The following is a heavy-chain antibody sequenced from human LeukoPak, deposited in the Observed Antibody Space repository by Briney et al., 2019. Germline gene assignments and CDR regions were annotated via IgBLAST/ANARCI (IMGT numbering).Heavy chain of an antibody. J-gene: IGHJ6*03. CDR3: ARAGGSYYYYYYYMDV. V-gene: IGHV3-48*01. D-gene: IGHD1-26*01. CDR2: ISSSSSTI. CDR1: GFTFSSYS. Sequence: PGGSLRLSSAASGFTFSSYSMNWVRQAPGKGLEWVSYISSSSSTIYYADSVKGRFTISRDNAKNSLYLQMNSLRAEDTAVYYCARAGGSYYYYYYYMDVWGKGTTVTVSS.